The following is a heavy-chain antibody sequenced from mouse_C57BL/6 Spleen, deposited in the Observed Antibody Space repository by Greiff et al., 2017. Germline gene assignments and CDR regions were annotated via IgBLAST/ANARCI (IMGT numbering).Heavy chain of an antibody. Sequence: VQLQQSGAELVRPGASVKLSCKASGYTFTDYYINWVKQRPGQGLEWIARIYPGSGNTYYNEKFKGKATLTAEKSSSTAYMQLSSLTSEDSAVYFCARWDGYDVRDYWGQGTTLTVSS. D-gene: IGHD2-2*01. J-gene: IGHJ2*01. CDR1: GYTFTDYY. CDR3: ARWDGYDVRDY. CDR2: IYPGSGNT. V-gene: IGHV1-76*01.